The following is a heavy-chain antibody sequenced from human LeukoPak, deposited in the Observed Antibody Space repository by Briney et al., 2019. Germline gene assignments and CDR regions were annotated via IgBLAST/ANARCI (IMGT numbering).Heavy chain of an antibody. V-gene: IGHV3-66*01. CDR1: EFSLGSNY. CDR2: IYSGGST. D-gene: IGHD2-8*01. J-gene: IGHJ6*04. Sequence: GGSLRLSCAASEFSLGSNYMTWGRQAPGKGLEWVLLIYSGGSTYSADSLKGRFTISRDNSKNTLYLQMNSLRAEDTAVYYCAKDRCSNGVGCYYYNMDVWGKGTTVTISS. CDR3: AKDRCSNGVGCYYYNMDV.